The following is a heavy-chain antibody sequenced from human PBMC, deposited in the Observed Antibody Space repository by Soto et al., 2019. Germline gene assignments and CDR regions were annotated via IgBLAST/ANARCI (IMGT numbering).Heavy chain of an antibody. Sequence: LRLSCAASGFTFRNYPMNWVRQAPDKGLQWVAVISYDGSNRDYADSVRGRFTISRDNSKNTLYLQMNSLRPEDTAVYYCAQLLGGSYAFEIWGQGTMVTVSS. CDR1: GFTFRNYP. D-gene: IGHD1-26*01. CDR2: ISYDGSNR. CDR3: AQLLGGSYAFEI. V-gene: IGHV3-30-3*01. J-gene: IGHJ3*02.